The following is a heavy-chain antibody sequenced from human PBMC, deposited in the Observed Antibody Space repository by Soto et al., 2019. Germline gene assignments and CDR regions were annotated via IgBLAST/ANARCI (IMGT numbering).Heavy chain of an antibody. J-gene: IGHJ4*02. D-gene: IGHD2-15*01. CDR2: IIPILGIA. CDR1: GGTFSSYT. CDR3: ARGVGEVAGSH. Sequence: QVQLVQSGAEVKKPGSSVKVSCKASGGTFSSYTISWVRQAPGQGLEWMGRIIPILGIANYAQKFQGRVMITADKSTSTAYMELSSLRSEDTAVDYCARGVGEVAGSHWGQGTLVTVSP. V-gene: IGHV1-69*02.